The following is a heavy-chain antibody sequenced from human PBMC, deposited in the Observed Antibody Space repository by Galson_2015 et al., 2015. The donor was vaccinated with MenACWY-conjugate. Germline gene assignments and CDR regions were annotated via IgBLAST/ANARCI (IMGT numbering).Heavy chain of an antibody. J-gene: IGHJ3*01. V-gene: IGHV3-23*01. CDR3: AKGIRTGNRHAFDV. D-gene: IGHD1-14*01. CDR1: GSTLSSYA. CDR2: ISGSGDST. Sequence: SLRLSCAASGSTLSSYAVSWVRQAPAKGLEWVSVISGSGDSTYHADFVKGRFNISRDNSKNTVYLQINSLRAEDTAVYYCAKGIRTGNRHAFDVWGQGPMVTVSS.